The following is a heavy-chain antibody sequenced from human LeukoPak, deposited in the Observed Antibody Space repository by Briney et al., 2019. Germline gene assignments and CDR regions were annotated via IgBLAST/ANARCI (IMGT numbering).Heavy chain of an antibody. J-gene: IGHJ5*02. CDR3: ARRGYCSSTSCDHNWFDP. D-gene: IGHD2-2*01. CDR1: GASINSYY. Sequence: SETLSLTCSVSGASINSYYWSWIRQPPGKGLEWIGNIHYNRSTTYHPSLKSRVTISVDTSTNQFSLKLSSVTAADTAVYYCARRGYCSSTSCDHNWFDPWGQGTLVTVSS. V-gene: IGHV4-59*12. CDR2: IHYNRST.